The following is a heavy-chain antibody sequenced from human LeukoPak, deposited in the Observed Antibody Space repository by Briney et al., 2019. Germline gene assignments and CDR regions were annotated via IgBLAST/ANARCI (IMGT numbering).Heavy chain of an antibody. CDR3: ARAKGDCRSTSCYVDY. CDR2: ITWYGGRT. CDR1: GFSFDDFA. Sequence: AGGSLRLFRAASGFSFDDFAMMGVGQAPGKGLEEVSVITWYGGRTAYGDSAKGRFTISSDKAKNSLYLQMNSLRVEDTALFYCARAKGDCRSTSCYVDYWGLGTLVTVSS. V-gene: IGHV3-20*04. D-gene: IGHD2-2*01. J-gene: IGHJ4*02.